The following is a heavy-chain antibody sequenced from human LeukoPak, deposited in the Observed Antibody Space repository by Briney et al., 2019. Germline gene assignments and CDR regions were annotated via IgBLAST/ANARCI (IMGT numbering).Heavy chain of an antibody. V-gene: IGHV3-23*01. CDR1: GFTFSSYA. CDR3: AKEGGSWPTGDWFDP. D-gene: IGHD6-13*01. CDR2: ISGSGGST. Sequence: GGSLGLSRAASGFTFSSYAMSWVRQAPVKGLEWVSAISGSGGSTYYADSVKGRFTISRDNSKNTLYLQMNSLRAEDTAVYYCAKEGGSWPTGDWFDPWGQGTLVTVSS. J-gene: IGHJ5*02.